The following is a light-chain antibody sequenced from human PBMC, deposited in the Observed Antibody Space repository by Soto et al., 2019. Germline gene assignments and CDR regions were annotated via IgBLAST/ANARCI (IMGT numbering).Light chain of an antibody. CDR3: SSYTTSSTCV. CDR2: DVS. Sequence: QSLLTQPAPMSGSPGQSITIPCTGTSSDVGGYNYVSWHQQHPGKVPELMIYDVSYRPSGVCIRFSGSKSGNTASLTISGLQAEDEADYYWSSYTTSSTCVFGTGTKVTVL. J-gene: IGLJ1*01. CDR1: SSDVGGYNY. V-gene: IGLV2-14*03.